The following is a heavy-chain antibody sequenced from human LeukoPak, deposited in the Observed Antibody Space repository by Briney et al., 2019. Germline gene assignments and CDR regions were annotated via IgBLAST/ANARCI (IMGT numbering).Heavy chain of an antibody. CDR3: ARSSQYYDFWSGYSFDAFDI. CDR1: GGSISSSSYY. V-gene: IGHV4-39*01. Sequence: KPSETLSLTCTVSGGSISSSSYYWGWLRQPPGKGLEWIGSIYYSGSTYYNPSLKSRVTISVDTSKNQFSLKLSSVTAADTVVYYCARSSQYYDFWSGYSFDAFDIWGQGTMVTVSS. J-gene: IGHJ3*02. D-gene: IGHD3-3*01. CDR2: IYYSGST.